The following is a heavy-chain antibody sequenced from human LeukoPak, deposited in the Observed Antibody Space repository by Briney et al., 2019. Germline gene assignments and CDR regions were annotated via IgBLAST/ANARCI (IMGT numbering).Heavy chain of an antibody. CDR2: IYHSGNT. CDR1: GGSVSSFY. Sequence: SEALSLTCTVSGGSVSSFYWSWIRQSPGKGLEWIGYIYHSGNTNYNPSLRSRVTISMDTSKNQFSLKLSSVTAADTAVYYCARDFVNNWFDPWGQGTLVTVSS. CDR3: ARDFVNNWFDP. D-gene: IGHD3-3*01. V-gene: IGHV4-59*02. J-gene: IGHJ5*02.